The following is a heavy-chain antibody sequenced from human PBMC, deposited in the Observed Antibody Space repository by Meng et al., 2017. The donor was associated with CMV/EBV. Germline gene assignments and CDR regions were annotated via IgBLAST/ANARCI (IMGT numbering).Heavy chain of an antibody. CDR2: ISYDGSNK. Sequence: GESLKISCAASGFTFSSYAMRWVRQAPGKGLEWVAVISYDGSNKYYADSVKGRFTISRDNYKNTLSPQMNSLRAGDTAVYYCARLGIHAFDIWGQGTMVTVSS. V-gene: IGHV3-30-3*01. CDR3: ARLGIHAFDI. J-gene: IGHJ3*02. CDR1: GFTFSSYA.